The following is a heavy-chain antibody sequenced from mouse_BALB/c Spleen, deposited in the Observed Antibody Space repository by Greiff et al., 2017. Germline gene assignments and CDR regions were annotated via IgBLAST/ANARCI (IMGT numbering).Heavy chain of an antibody. V-gene: IGHV5-9-3*01. Sequence: EVQRVESGGGLVKPGGSLKLSCAASGFTFSSYAMSWVRQTPEKRLEWVATISSGGSYTYYPDSVKGRFTISRDNAKNTLYLQMSSLRSEDTAMYYCARRDYDVAWFAYWGQGTLVTVSA. CDR1: GFTFSSYA. D-gene: IGHD2-4*01. J-gene: IGHJ3*01. CDR3: ARRDYDVAWFAY. CDR2: ISSGGSYT.